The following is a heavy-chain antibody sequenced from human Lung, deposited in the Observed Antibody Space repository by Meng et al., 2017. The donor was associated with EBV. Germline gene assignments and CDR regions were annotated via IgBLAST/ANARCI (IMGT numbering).Heavy chain of an antibody. CDR1: GYTFASYG. Sequence: QVNLLHSGAEVKKPGASVRVSCEASGYTFASYGISWLRQAPGQGLEWMGWFVNNVDTYSAQKFQGRVTMTTDTHTSTAFMELRSLRSDDTAVYYRARGTPGRSYSDYWGQGTLVTVSS. V-gene: IGHV1-18*01. J-gene: IGHJ4*02. CDR3: ARGTPGRSYSDY. D-gene: IGHD3-10*01. CDR2: FVNNVDT.